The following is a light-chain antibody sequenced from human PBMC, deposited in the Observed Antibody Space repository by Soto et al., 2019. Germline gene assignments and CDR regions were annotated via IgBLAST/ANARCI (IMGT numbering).Light chain of an antibody. J-gene: IGKJ4*01. V-gene: IGKV1-39*01. CDR1: QSISSY. CDR3: QQSYSTPLT. CDR2: AAS. Sequence: DLQMTQSPFSLFSSLGDRVTIPFRASQSISSYLNWYQQKPGKAPKLLIYAASSLQSGVPSRFSGSGSGTDFTLTISSLQPEDFATYYCQQSYSTPLTFGGGTKVDIK.